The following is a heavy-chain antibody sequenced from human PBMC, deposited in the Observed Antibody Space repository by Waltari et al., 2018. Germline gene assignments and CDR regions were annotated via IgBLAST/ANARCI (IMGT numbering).Heavy chain of an antibody. CDR2: IIPIFGTA. Sequence: QVQLVQSGAEVKKPGSSVKVSRKASGGTFSSYAISWVRQAPGQGLEGMGGIIPIFGTANYAQKFQGRVTITADESTSTAYMELSSLRSEDTAVYYCASSIVVVVAAPLDYWGQGTLVTVSS. D-gene: IGHD2-15*01. J-gene: IGHJ4*02. V-gene: IGHV1-69*13. CDR1: GGTFSSYA. CDR3: ASSIVVVVAAPLDY.